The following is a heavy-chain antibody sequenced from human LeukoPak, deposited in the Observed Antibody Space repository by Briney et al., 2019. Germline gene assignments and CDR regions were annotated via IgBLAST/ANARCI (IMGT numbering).Heavy chain of an antibody. D-gene: IGHD3-10*01. CDR3: ARDSGNYYGSGNYVDDGFDI. Sequence: GGSLRLACAASGFTFSNYAMNWVRQAPGKGLEWVSGISGSGGRTYYADSVKGRFTISRDNAKNSLYLQINSLRAEDTAVYCCARDSGNYYGSGNYVDDGFDIWGQGTMVTVSS. V-gene: IGHV3-23*01. CDR2: ISGSGGRT. CDR1: GFTFSNYA. J-gene: IGHJ3*02.